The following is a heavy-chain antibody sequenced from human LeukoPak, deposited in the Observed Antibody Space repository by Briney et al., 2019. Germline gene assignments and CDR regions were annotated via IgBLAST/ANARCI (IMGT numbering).Heavy chain of an antibody. CDR2: IIPIFVTA. CDR3: ARDRGYDSSGYDDY. CDR1: GGTFSSYA. D-gene: IGHD3-22*01. V-gene: IGHV1-69*05. Sequence: SVKVSCKASGGTFSSYAISWVRQAPGQGLEWMGRIIPIFVTANYAQKFQGRGTITTDESTTTAYMALSRLRSEDTAVYYCARDRGYDSSGYDDYWGKGTLVTVSS. J-gene: IGHJ4*02.